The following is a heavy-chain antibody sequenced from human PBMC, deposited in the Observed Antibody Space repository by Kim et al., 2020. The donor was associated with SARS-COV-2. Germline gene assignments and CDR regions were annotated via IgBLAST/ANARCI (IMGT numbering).Heavy chain of an antibody. D-gene: IGHD5-12*01. J-gene: IGHJ6*02. Sequence: GGSLRLSCAASGFTFSSYGMHWVRQAPGKGLEWVAVISYDGSNKYYADSVKGRFTISRDNSKNTLYLQMNSLRAEDTAVYYCAKPKGYSGYDGMDVWGQGTTVTVSS. V-gene: IGHV3-30*18. CDR3: AKPKGYSGYDGMDV. CDR2: ISYDGSNK. CDR1: GFTFSSYG.